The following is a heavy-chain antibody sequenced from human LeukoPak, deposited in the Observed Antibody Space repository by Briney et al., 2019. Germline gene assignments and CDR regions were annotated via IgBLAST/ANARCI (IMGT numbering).Heavy chain of an antibody. D-gene: IGHD7-27*01. Sequence: GGSLRLSCAASGFTFSSYWMSWVRQAPGKGLEWVSVIYTGGSTYYADSVRGRFTISRDNSKNTLYLQMNSLRADDTAVYYCARATGADYNYWGQGTLVTVSS. CDR1: GFTFSSYW. CDR3: ARATGADYNY. V-gene: IGHV3-53*01. CDR2: IYTGGST. J-gene: IGHJ4*02.